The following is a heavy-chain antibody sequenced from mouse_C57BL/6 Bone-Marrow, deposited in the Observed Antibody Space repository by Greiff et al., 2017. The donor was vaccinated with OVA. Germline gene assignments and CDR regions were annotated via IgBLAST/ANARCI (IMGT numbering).Heavy chain of an antibody. V-gene: IGHV1-81*01. CDR1: GYTFTSYG. Sequence: VKLMESGAELARPGASVKLSCKASGYTFTSYGISWVKQRTGQGLEWIGEIYPRSGNTYYNEKFKGKATLTADKSSSTAYMELRSLTSEDSAVYFCARSGGNPVGFAYWGQGTLVTVSA. CDR3: ARSGGNPVGFAY. CDR2: IYPRSGNT. J-gene: IGHJ3*01. D-gene: IGHD2-1*01.